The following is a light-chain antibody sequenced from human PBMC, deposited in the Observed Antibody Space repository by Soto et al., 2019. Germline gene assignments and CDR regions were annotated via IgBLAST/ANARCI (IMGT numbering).Light chain of an antibody. CDR2: EVH. CDR3: KSYAGSNTYV. V-gene: IGLV2-14*01. J-gene: IGLJ1*01. CDR1: SSDVGGYGY. Sequence: QSALTQPASVSGSPGQSITISCTGTSSDVGGYGYVSWYQHHPGKAPKLIIYEVHNRPSGVSHRFSGSKSGNTASLTISGLQAEDEADYFCKSYAGSNTYVFGSGTKLTVL.